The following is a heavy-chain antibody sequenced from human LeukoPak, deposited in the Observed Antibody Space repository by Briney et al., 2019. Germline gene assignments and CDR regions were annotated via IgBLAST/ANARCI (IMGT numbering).Heavy chain of an antibody. CDR3: AKDSGGSFLVSEIDS. CDR2: IRYDGINE. V-gene: IGHV3-30*02. J-gene: IGHJ4*02. CDR1: GFTFSNSG. Sequence: GGSLRLSCVASGFTFSNSGMHWVRQAPGNGLEWVAFIRYDGINEYYADSVKGRFAISRDNSKNTLYLQMNSLRAEDTAVYYCAKDSGGSFLVSEIDSWGQGTLATVSS. D-gene: IGHD3-16*01.